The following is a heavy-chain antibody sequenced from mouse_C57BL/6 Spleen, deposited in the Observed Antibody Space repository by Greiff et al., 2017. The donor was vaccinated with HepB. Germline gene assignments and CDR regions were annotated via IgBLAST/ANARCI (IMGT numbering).Heavy chain of an antibody. CDR3: ARRYKSYAMDY. J-gene: IGHJ4*01. CDR2: ISNGGGST. Sequence: EVKLVESGGGLVQPGGSLKLSCAASGFTFSDYYMYWVRQTPEKRLEWVAYISNGGGSTYYPDTVKGRFTISRDNAKNTLYLQMSRLKSEDTAMYYCARRYKSYAMDYGVKEPQSPSPQ. V-gene: IGHV5-12*01. CDR1: GFTFSDYY. D-gene: IGHD2-12*01.